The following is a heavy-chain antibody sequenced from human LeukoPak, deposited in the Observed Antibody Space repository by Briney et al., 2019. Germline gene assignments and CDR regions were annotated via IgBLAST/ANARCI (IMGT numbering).Heavy chain of an antibody. V-gene: IGHV3-74*01. Sequence: PGGSLRLSCVASGFTFSNYWMHWVRQAPGKGLVWVARVTSDGSSTAYTDSVKGRFTISRDNAKNSVYLQMNSLRAEDTAVYYCARDLAYCGGDCGHWGQGTLVTVSP. J-gene: IGHJ4*02. CDR2: VTSDGSST. D-gene: IGHD2-21*01. CDR1: GFTFSNYW. CDR3: ARDLAYCGGDCGH.